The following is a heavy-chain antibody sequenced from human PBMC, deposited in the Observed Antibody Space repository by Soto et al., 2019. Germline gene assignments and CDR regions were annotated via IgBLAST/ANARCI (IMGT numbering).Heavy chain of an antibody. CDR3: AKDSQRTYYSETSGYYRCHS. CDR2: ISGSGDQT. CDR1: GFPFSSYA. J-gene: IGHJ4*02. V-gene: IGHV3-23*01. D-gene: IGHD3-22*01. Sequence: GESLKISCXASGFPFSSYAMTWVRQAPGKGLEWVSAISGSGDQTYYADSVKGRFTIYRDVSRNTLYLQMNSLRVEDTAKYYCAKDSQRTYYSETSGYYRCHSWGQGTLVTVSS.